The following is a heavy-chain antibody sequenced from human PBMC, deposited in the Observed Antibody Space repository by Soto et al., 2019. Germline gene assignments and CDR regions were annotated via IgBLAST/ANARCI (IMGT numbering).Heavy chain of an antibody. Sequence: EVQLLESGGGLVQPGGSLRLSCAASGLTFSNYGMSWVRQAPGKGLEWVSSITASGYSTYYADSVKGRVTISRDNSKNTLYLQMNSLRADDTAVYYCARRDRSGYYYLDYWGQGTLVTVSS. J-gene: IGHJ4*02. CDR2: ITASGYST. CDR3: ARRDRSGYYYLDY. CDR1: GLTFSNYG. D-gene: IGHD3-22*01. V-gene: IGHV3-23*01.